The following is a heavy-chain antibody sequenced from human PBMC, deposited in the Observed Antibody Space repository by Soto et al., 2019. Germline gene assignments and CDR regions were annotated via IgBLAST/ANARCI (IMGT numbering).Heavy chain of an antibody. D-gene: IGHD4-4*01. J-gene: IGHJ4*02. CDR1: GYTFTNYW. V-gene: IGHV5-51*01. CDR2: IYPSDSDT. Sequence: PGESLKISCKASGYTFTNYWIGWVRQMPGKELEWMAIIYPSDSDTRYSPSFKGQVTISADKSISTAYLQWSSLKDSDTAMYFCARTLGPQVTGYVDSDYRWTIDQWGQGTLVTVSS. CDR3: ARTLGPQVTGYVDSDYRWTIDQ.